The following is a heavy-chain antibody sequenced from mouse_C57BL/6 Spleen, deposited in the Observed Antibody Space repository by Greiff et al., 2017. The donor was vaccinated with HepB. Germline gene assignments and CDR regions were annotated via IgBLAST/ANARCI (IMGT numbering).Heavy chain of an antibody. CDR2: INPSNGGT. J-gene: IGHJ4*01. Sequence: VQLQQPGTELVKPGASVKLSCKASGYTFTSYWMHWVKQRPGQGLEWIGNINPSNGGTNYNEKFKSKATLTVDKSSSTAYMQLSSLTSEDSAVYYCARSRRLRPYAMDYWGQGTSVTVSS. D-gene: IGHD3-2*02. CDR3: ARSRRLRPYAMDY. CDR1: GYTFTSYW. V-gene: IGHV1-53*01.